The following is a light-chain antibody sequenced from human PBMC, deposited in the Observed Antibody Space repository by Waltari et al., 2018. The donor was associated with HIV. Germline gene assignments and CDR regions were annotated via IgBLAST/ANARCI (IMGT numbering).Light chain of an antibody. Sequence: IQLTQSPSFLSASVGDRVTITCRASQGISSYLAWYQQKPGKAPKLLIYAASTLQSRVPSRFSGSGSGTEFTLTISSLQPEDFATYYCQHLNGYPLTFGPGTKVDIK. J-gene: IGKJ3*01. CDR3: QHLNGYPLT. CDR2: AAS. CDR1: QGISSY. V-gene: IGKV1-9*01.